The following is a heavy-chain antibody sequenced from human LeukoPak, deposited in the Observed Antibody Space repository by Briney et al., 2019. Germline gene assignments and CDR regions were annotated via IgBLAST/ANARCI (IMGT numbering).Heavy chain of an antibody. CDR3: ARLPDPRSLDYFDY. V-gene: IGHV1-69*01. CDR2: IIPIFGTA. Sequence: SVKVSCKASGGTFSSYAISWVRQAPGQGLEWMGGIIPIFGTANYAQKFQGRVTITADESASTAYMELSSLRSEDTAVYYCARLPDPRSLDYFDYWGQGTLVTVSS. J-gene: IGHJ4*02. CDR1: GGTFSSYA.